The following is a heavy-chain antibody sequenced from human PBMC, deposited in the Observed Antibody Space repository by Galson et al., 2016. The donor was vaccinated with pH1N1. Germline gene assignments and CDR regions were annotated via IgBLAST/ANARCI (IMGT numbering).Heavy chain of an antibody. CDR2: IKQDGSEK. V-gene: IGHV3-7*01. CDR1: GFSFSNYL. D-gene: IGHD4-17*01. Sequence: SLRLSCAASGFSFSNYLMSWVRQAPGKGLEWVANIKQDGSEKYYVDSVKGRFTISRDNAKHSLYLQMSSLRAEDTAVYYCARDHYFGDSDPSHYYYGMDVWGQGTTVTVSS. J-gene: IGHJ6*02. CDR3: ARDHYFGDSDPSHYYYGMDV.